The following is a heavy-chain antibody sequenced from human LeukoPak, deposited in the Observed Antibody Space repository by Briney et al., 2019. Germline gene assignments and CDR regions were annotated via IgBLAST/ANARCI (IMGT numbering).Heavy chain of an antibody. CDR3: AKTKRYRSGGSCYWPSDF. V-gene: IGHV3-11*03. Sequence: PGGSLRLSCAASGFTFSDYYISWIRQAPGKGLEWVSDISSGSSYTNYAESVQGRFSISRDNAKNSLFLQMTSLRVEDTAVYYCAKTKRYRSGGSCYWPSDFWGQGTRVTVSS. CDR2: ISSGSSYT. D-gene: IGHD2-15*01. J-gene: IGHJ4*02. CDR1: GFTFSDYY.